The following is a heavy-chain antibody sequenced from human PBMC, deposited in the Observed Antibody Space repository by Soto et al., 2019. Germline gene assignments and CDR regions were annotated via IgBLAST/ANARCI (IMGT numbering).Heavy chain of an antibody. CDR1: GGSISSSSYY. D-gene: IGHD3-9*01. CDR2: IYYSGST. Sequence: PSETLSLTCTVSGGSISSSSYYWGWIRQPPGKGLEWIGSIYYSGSTYYNPSLKSRVTISVDTSKNQFSLKLSSVTAADTAVYYCASWSLVIIPYGMDVWGQGTTVTFSS. J-gene: IGHJ6*02. V-gene: IGHV4-39*01. CDR3: ASWSLVIIPYGMDV.